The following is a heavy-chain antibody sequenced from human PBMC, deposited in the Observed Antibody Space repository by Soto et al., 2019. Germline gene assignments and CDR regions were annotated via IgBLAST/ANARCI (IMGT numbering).Heavy chain of an antibody. CDR3: AMGLYYYYYGMYV. Sequence: QVQLVESGGGVVQPGRSLRLSCAASGFTFSSYGMHWVRQAPGKGLEWVAVISYDGSNKYYADSVKGRFTISRDNSKNTLYLQMNSLRAEDTAVYYCAMGLYYYYYGMYVWGQGTTVTVSS. J-gene: IGHJ6*02. V-gene: IGHV3-30*03. CDR1: GFTFSSYG. CDR2: ISYDGSNK.